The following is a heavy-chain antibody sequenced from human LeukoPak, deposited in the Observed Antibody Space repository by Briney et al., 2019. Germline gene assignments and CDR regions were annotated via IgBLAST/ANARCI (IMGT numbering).Heavy chain of an antibody. CDR1: GGSIGSGSYY. J-gene: IGHJ4*02. V-gene: IGHV4-61*02. CDR3: ARGVRLLWFGEPSFDY. D-gene: IGHD3-10*01. CDR2: IYTSGST. Sequence: SETLSLTCTVSGGSIGSGSYYWSWIRQPAGKGLEWIGRIYTSGSTNYNPSLKSRVTISVDTSKNQFSLKLSSVTAADTAVYYCARGVRLLWFGEPSFDYWGQGTLVTVSS.